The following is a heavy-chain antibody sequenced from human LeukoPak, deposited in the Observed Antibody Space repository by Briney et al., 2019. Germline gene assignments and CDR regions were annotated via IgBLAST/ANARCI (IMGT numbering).Heavy chain of an antibody. CDR1: GYTLTELS. V-gene: IGHV1-24*01. CDR2: FDPEDGET. D-gene: IGHD2-2*01. J-gene: IGHJ6*02. Sequence: ASVKVSCKVSGYTLTELSMHWVQQAPGKVLEWMGGFDPEDGETIYAQKFQGRVTMTEDTSTDTAYMALSSLRSEDTAVYYCAAAIVVVPAAIGDGMDVWGQGTTVTVSS. CDR3: AAAIVVVPAAIGDGMDV.